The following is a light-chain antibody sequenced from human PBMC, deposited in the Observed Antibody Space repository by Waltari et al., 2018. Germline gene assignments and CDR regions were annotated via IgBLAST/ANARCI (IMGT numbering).Light chain of an antibody. Sequence: SYELTQPPSVSVSPGQTASITCSGDKLGDKYACWYQQKPGQSPVLVVYQDTRRPSGTPQRVSGAKAPDTATLTVSGSQTMDEGDYCCQTLDSVPHVVFGGGTKLTV. CDR1: KLGDKY. V-gene: IGLV3-1*01. CDR3: QTLDSVPHVV. J-gene: IGLJ2*01. CDR2: QDT.